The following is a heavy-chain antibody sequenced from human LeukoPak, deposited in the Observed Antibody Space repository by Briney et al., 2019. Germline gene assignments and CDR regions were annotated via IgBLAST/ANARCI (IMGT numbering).Heavy chain of an antibody. J-gene: IGHJ2*01. CDR2: ISYSGST. CDR3: ARQDSSGWKYWYFDL. Sequence: SETLSLIWTVSGGSISSYYWSWVRQHPGNGLEWIGYISYSGSTNYNPSLKSRVTISVDTSKNQFSLKLSSVTAADTAVYYCARQDSSGWKYWYFDLWGRGTLVTVSS. V-gene: IGHV4-59*08. D-gene: IGHD6-19*01. CDR1: GGSISSYY.